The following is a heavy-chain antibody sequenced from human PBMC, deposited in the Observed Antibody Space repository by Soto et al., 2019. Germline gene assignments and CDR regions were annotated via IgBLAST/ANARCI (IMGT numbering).Heavy chain of an antibody. Sequence: QVQLQESGPGLVKPSQTLSLTCTVSGGSISSGGYYWSWIRQHPGKGLEWIGYIYYSGSTYYNPSLKSRVTISVDTSKNQFSLKLSSVTAADTAVYYCARERTMVRGVPFLFDPWGQGTLVTVSS. J-gene: IGHJ5*02. CDR1: GGSISSGGYY. CDR3: ARERTMVRGVPFLFDP. V-gene: IGHV4-31*03. D-gene: IGHD3-10*01. CDR2: IYYSGST.